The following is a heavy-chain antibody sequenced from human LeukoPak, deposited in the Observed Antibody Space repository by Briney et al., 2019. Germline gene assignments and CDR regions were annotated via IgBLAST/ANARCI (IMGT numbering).Heavy chain of an antibody. Sequence: PGGSLRLSCAASGFTFSSYGMHWVRQAPGKGLEWVADISYDGSNKYYADSVKGRFTISRDNSKNTLYLQMNSLRAEDTAVYYCAKDQVAVAGTGSYGLYYYGMDVWGQGNTVTVSS. D-gene: IGHD6-19*01. CDR2: ISYDGSNK. CDR1: GFTFSSYG. V-gene: IGHV3-30*18. J-gene: IGHJ6*02. CDR3: AKDQVAVAGTGSYGLYYYGMDV.